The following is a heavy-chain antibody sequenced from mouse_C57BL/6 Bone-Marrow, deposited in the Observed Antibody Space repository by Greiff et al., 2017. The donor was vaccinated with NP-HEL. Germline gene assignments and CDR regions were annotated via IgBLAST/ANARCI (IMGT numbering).Heavy chain of an antibody. V-gene: IGHV1-66*01. J-gene: IGHJ4*01. CDR1: GYSFTSYY. CDR2: IYPGSGNT. D-gene: IGHD2-4*01. CDR3: ARRGYDYDGYYYAMDY. Sequence: VKLVESGPELVKPGASVKISCKASGYSFTSYYIHWVKQRPGQGLEWIGWIYPGSGNTKYNEKFKGKATLTADTSSSTAYMQLSSLTSEDSAVYYCARRGYDYDGYYYAMDYWGQGTSVTVSS.